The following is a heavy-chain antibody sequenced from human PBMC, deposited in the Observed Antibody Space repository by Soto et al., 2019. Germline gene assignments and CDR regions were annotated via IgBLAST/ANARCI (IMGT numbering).Heavy chain of an antibody. CDR3: ASGGGPLTPREYFQH. D-gene: IGHD3-16*01. CDR1: GGSISSGDYY. V-gene: IGHV4-30-4*01. Sequence: SETLSLTCTVSGGSISSGDYYWSWIRQPPGKGLEWIGYIYYSGSTYYNPSLKSRVTISVDTSKNQFSLKLSSVTAADTAVYYCASGGGPLTPREYFQHWGQGTLVTVSS. J-gene: IGHJ1*01. CDR2: IYYSGST.